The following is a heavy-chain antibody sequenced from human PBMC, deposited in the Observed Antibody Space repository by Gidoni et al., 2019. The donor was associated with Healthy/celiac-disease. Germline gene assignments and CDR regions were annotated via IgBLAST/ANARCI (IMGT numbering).Heavy chain of an antibody. Sequence: EVQLVESGGGLVQPGGSLRLSCEASGFTFCSYEMTWVRQDPGKGLEWVSYISSRGSTIYYADSVKGRFTISRDNAKNSLYLQMNSLRAEDTAFYYCARLSIMITFGGVIAPDWYCDLWGRGTLVTVSS. J-gene: IGHJ2*01. CDR1: GFTFCSYE. CDR3: ARLSIMITFGGVIAPDWYCDL. V-gene: IGHV3-48*03. D-gene: IGHD3-16*02. CDR2: ISSRGSTI.